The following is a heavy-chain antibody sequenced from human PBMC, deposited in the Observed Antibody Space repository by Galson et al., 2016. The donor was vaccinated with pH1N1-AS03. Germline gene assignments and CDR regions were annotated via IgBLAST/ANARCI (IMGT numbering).Heavy chain of an antibody. V-gene: IGHV1-2*06. CDR1: GYSFSDYY. CDR3: VRVITAHQAGEF. D-gene: IGHD3-16*01. Sequence: SVKVSCKASGYSFSDYYIHWVRQAPGLGLDWMGRFNPSTGSTKYAQQFLGRFTMTRDTSISTAYMELSRLTSDDTAVYYCVRVITAHQAGEFWGQGTLVTVSS. CDR2: FNPSTGST. J-gene: IGHJ4*02.